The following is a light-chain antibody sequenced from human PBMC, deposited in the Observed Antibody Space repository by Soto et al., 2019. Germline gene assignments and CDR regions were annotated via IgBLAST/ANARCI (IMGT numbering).Light chain of an antibody. Sequence: HSVLTQPASVSGSPGQSITISCTGTSSDVGGYNYVSWYQQHPAKAPKLMIYEVSNRPSGVSNRFSGSKSGNTASLTISGLQAEDEADYYCSSYTSSSTPWVFGGGTTLTVL. J-gene: IGLJ3*02. CDR2: EVS. V-gene: IGLV2-14*01. CDR1: SSDVGGYNY. CDR3: SSYTSSSTPWV.